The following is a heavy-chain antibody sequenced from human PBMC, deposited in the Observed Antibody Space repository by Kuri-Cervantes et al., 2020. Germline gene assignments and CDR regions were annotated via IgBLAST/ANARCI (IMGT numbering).Heavy chain of an antibody. D-gene: IGHD2-2*01. CDR2: IIPILGIA. J-gene: IGHJ6*02. CDR1: GGTFSSYT. CDR3: ARDLTIWVVVPAANYYYHYGMDV. V-gene: IGHV1-69*04. Sequence: SVKVSCKASGGTFSSYTISWVRQAPGQGLEWMGRIIPILGIANYAQKFQGRVTITADKSTSTAYMELSSLRSEDTAVYYCARDLTIWVVVPAANYYYHYGMDVWGQGTTVTVSS.